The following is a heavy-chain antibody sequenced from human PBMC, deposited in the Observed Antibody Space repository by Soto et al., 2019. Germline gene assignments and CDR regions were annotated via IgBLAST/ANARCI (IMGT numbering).Heavy chain of an antibody. CDR3: AREVEEGYPGYRDV. J-gene: IGHJ6*03. CDR2: ISAYNNNT. Sequence: ASVKVSCKASGYTFTSYGISWVRQAPGQGLEWMGWISAYNNNTNYAKKLKGRVTMTTDTPTSTAYMELRSLRSDDTAVYYCAREVEEGYPGYRDVWGKGTTVTVSS. V-gene: IGHV1-18*01. D-gene: IGHD5-12*01. CDR1: GYTFTSYG.